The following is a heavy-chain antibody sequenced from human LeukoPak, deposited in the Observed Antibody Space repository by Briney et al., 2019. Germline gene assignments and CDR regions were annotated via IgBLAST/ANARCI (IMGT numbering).Heavy chain of an antibody. V-gene: IGHV1-18*01. CDR1: GYTFTSYG. D-gene: IGHD2-2*01. Sequence: ASVKVSCKASGYTFTSYGISWARQAPGQGLEWMGWISAYNGNTNYAQKLQGRVTMTTDTSTSTAYMELRSLRSDDTAVYYCARTPAALYMDDAFDIWGQGTMVTVSS. CDR2: ISAYNGNT. CDR3: ARTPAALYMDDAFDI. J-gene: IGHJ3*02.